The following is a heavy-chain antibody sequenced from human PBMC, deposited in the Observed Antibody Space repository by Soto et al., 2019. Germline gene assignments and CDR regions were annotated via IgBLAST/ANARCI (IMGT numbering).Heavy chain of an antibody. CDR2: VNPSGGHT. D-gene: IGHD2-21*02. J-gene: IGHJ4*02. CDR3: AGGGHVVVVTAALDY. V-gene: IGHV1-46*01. CDR1: GDTFTDYY. Sequence: QVQLVQSGAEVKKPGASVKVSCKASGDTFTDYYIHWVRQAPGQGLEWMGTVNPSGGHTTYAQHFLGSMTMPRYTATSTLYMELTSLTSENTAVYYCAGGGHVVVVTAALDYWGQGTLVTVSS.